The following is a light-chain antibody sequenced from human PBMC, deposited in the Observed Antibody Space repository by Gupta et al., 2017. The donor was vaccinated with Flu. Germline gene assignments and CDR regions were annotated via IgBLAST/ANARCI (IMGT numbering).Light chain of an antibody. CDR3: ASYTGYTIE. CDR2: EFT. CDR1: NGGPEY. J-gene: IGLJ2*01. V-gene: IGLV2-14*01. Sequence: SPGHSITSCCTGVNGGPEYVWRYQPYPGMIPKLIIYEFTYRPSGISARFSGSKSGNTASLTISGLQADDDADYCCASYTGYTIEFGGGTKLTVL.